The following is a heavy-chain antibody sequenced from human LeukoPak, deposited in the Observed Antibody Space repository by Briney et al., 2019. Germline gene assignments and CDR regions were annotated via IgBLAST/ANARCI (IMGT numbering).Heavy chain of an antibody. Sequence: PGGSLRLSCAASGFTFSDYYMSWIRQAPGKGLEYISHISGTATYTSYADSVKGRFTISRDNAKNSLFLQMNSLRAEDTAVYYCARASTITTRNGMDVWGQGTTVTASS. V-gene: IGHV3-11*06. CDR2: ISGTATYT. CDR3: ARASTITTRNGMDV. D-gene: IGHD4-11*01. J-gene: IGHJ6*02. CDR1: GFTFSDYY.